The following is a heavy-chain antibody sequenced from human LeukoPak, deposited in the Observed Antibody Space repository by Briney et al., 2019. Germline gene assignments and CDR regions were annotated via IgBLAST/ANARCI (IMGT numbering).Heavy chain of an antibody. V-gene: IGHV3-11*04. D-gene: IGHD3-3*01. J-gene: IGHJ4*02. CDR3: TRDRSHSLSDFWSGPIIYNDY. CDR2: ISNSGTTI. Sequence: GGSLRLSCAASRFTFSDYYMSWIRQAPGKGLEWLSSISNSGTTIYYADSVKGRFTISRDNAKNSLYLQMNSLRAEDTAVYYCTRDRSHSLSDFWSGPIIYNDYWGQGTLVTVSS. CDR1: RFTFSDYY.